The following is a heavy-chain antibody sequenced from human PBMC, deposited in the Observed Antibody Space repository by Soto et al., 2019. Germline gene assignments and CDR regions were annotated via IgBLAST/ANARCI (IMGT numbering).Heavy chain of an antibody. CDR1: GVFINYRRHY. CDR2: IYYSGTT. CDR3: AKDSLYYDSSAYYAY. J-gene: IGHJ4*02. D-gene: IGHD3-22*01. V-gene: IGHV4-39*07. Sequence: PSETLSLTCTVSGVFINYRRHYWAWIRQPPGKGLEWIGNIYYSGTTYYKPSLESRVAMSVDTSKKQFSLRLSLRAEDTAIYYCAKDSLYYDSSAYYAYWGQGTLVNVSS.